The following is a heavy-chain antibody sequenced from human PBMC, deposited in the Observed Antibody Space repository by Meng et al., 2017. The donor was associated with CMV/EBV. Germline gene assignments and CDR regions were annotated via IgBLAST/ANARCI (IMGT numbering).Heavy chain of an antibody. J-gene: IGHJ4*02. V-gene: IGHV1-2*02. CDR3: ARDYQLERRSDDY. D-gene: IGHD1-1*01. CDR1: GYTFTGYY. CDR2: INPNSGGT. Sequence: ASVKVSCKASGYTFTGYYMHWVRQAPGQGLEWMGWINPNSGGTNYARKFQGRVTMTRDTSISTAYMELSRLRSDDTAVYYCARDYQLERRSDDYWGQGTLVTVSS.